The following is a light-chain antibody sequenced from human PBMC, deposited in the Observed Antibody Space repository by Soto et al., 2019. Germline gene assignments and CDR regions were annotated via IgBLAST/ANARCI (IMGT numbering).Light chain of an antibody. V-gene: IGKV1-5*03. CDR1: QRIRRW. CDR3: KPYSVHYT. CDR2: KAS. Sequence: DIQMTQSPSALSASVGDRVTITCRASQRIRRWLAWYQQKPGKAPKVLIYKASTLAGGVPSRYSGSGSGTEFNLTIRSLQPDYVATYYCKPYSVHYTFGQGTKLEI. J-gene: IGKJ2*01.